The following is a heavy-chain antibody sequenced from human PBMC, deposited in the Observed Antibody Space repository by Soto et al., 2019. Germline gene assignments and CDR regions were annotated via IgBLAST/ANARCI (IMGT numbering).Heavy chain of an antibody. J-gene: IGHJ4*02. CDR3: ARGWETVGTTTPFAY. D-gene: IGHD1-26*01. Sequence: QVQLVQSGAEVKKPGSSVKVSCKASGGTFSTYAITWVRQAPGQGLEWMGGIIPMFGTANYAQKFRGRGTVTADESTSTANMELSSLRSEDTAVYYCARGWETVGTTTPFAYWGQGTLVTVSS. V-gene: IGHV1-69*01. CDR1: GGTFSTYA. CDR2: IIPMFGTA.